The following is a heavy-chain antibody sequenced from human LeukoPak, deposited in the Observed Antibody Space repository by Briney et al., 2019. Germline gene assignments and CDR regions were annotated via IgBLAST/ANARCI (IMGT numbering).Heavy chain of an antibody. CDR3: ARDLSITGTRQHDAFDI. CDR2: IYTSGSA. CDR1: GGSISSGSYP. Sequence: SSQTLSLTCTVSGGSISSGSYPWCWIRQPAGKGLEWIRRIYTSGSANYNPSLKSRVTISVDTSKNQFSLKLSSVTAADTAVYYCARDLSITGTRQHDAFDIWGQGTMVTVSS. V-gene: IGHV4-61*02. D-gene: IGHD1-20*01. J-gene: IGHJ3*02.